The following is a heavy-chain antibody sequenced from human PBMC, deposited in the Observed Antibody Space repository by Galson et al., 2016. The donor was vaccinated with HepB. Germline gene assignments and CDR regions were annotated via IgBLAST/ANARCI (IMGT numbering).Heavy chain of an antibody. CDR3: VRDRRQWVSMGATTRFRERGIDY. CDR2: ISGSSSTI. J-gene: IGHJ4*02. V-gene: IGHV3-48*01. D-gene: IGHD1-26*01. Sequence: SLRLSCAVSGFTFSTYSMSWVRQAPGKGLEWVSYISGSSSTIYYADSVKGRFTISRDNAKNSLFLRMHSLRVEDTAVYYCVRDRRQWVSMGATTRFRERGIDYWGQGTLVTVSS. CDR1: GFTFSTYS.